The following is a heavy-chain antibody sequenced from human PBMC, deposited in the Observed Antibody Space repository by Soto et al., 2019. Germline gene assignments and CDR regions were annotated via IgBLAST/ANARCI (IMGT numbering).Heavy chain of an antibody. CDR2: IYYSGST. D-gene: IGHD2-15*01. CDR1: GGSISSSSYY. J-gene: IGHJ3*02. Sequence: SETLSLTCTVSGGSISSSSYYWGWIRQPPGKGLEWIGSIYYSGSTYYNPSLKSRVTISVDTSKNQFSLKLSSVTAADTAVYYCARPCREAVVAATAAFDIWGQGTMVTVSS. CDR3: ARPCREAVVAATAAFDI. V-gene: IGHV4-39*01.